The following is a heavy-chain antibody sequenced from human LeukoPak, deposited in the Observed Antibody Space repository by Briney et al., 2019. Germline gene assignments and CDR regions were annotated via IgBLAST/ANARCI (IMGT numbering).Heavy chain of an antibody. CDR1: GLTFSSYA. D-gene: IGHD2-8*01. CDR3: AKGHTPAKWILIPNNWFDP. CDR2: ISGSGGST. Sequence: PGGSLRLSCAASGLTFSSYAMSWVRQAPGKGLEWVSAISGSGGSTYYADSVKGRFTISRDNSKNTLYLQMNSLRAEDTAVYYCAKGHTPAKWILIPNNWFDPWGQGTLVTVSS. V-gene: IGHV3-23*01. J-gene: IGHJ5*02.